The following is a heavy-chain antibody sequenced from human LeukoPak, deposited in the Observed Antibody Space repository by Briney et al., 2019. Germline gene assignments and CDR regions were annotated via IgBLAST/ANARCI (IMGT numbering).Heavy chain of an antibody. CDR1: GFSFSSYN. CDR2: LSASGGLT. CDR3: AKDGLDQSGCNWFDP. D-gene: IGHD3-3*01. J-gene: IGHJ5*02. V-gene: IGHV3-23*01. Sequence: PGGSLRLSCAASGFSFSSYNMSWVRQAPGKGLEWVSGLSASGGLTYYADSVKGRFTISRDNSKNTLYLQMNSLRAEDTAVYYCAKDGLDQSGCNWFDPWGQGTLVTVSS.